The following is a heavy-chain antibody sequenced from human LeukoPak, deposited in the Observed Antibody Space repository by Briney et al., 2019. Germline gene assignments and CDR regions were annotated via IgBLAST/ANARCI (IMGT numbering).Heavy chain of an antibody. J-gene: IGHJ2*01. Sequence: SQTLSLTCAISGDSVSSNSAAWNWIRPSPSIGLTWLGRTYYRSKWYNDYEVSVKGRITINSDTSKNQFSLQLNSLTPEDTAVYYCARDHVGYFDLWGRGTLVTVSS. CDR3: ARDHVGYFDL. CDR2: TYYRSKWYN. V-gene: IGHV6-1*01. CDR1: GDSVSSNSAA.